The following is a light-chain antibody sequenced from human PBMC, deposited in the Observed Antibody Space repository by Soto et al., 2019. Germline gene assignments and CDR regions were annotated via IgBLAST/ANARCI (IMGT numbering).Light chain of an antibody. Sequence: DLQMTQSPSSPSASVGDRVTITCRASQGISNYLAWYQQKAGKVPKLLIYAASTLQSGVPSRLSGSGSGTDFTLTISSLQPEDVATYYCQKYSSAPHTVGQGTRLESK. CDR2: AAS. CDR1: QGISNY. CDR3: QKYSSAPHT. V-gene: IGKV1-27*01. J-gene: IGKJ5*01.